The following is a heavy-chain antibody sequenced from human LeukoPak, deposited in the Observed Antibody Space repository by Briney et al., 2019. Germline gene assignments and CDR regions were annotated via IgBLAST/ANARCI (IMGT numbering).Heavy chain of an antibody. CDR1: SFTFCTYR. V-gene: IGHV3-30*02. D-gene: IGHD3-22*01. CDR3: ARDPHYYDSSGNFDY. Sequence: PGGSLRLSCAASSFTFCTYRMHWLRESPGKGVVWVAFIRYDGSNKYYADSVKGRLTISRDNSKNTLYLQINSLGAEDTAVYFCARDPHYYDSSGNFDYWGQGTLVTVSS. J-gene: IGHJ4*02. CDR2: IRYDGSNK.